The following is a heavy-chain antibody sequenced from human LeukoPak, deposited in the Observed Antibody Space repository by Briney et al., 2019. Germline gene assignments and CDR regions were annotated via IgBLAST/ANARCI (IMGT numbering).Heavy chain of an antibody. D-gene: IGHD6-6*01. CDR2: IKQDGSEK. CDR1: GFTFSSYW. J-gene: IGHJ4*02. V-gene: IGHV3-7*01. CDR3: ARVSGYSSSSEADY. Sequence: GGSLRLSCAASGFTFSSYWMSWVRQAPGKGLEWVANIKQDGSEKYYVDSVKGRFTISRDNAKNSLYLQMNSLRAEDTAVYYCARVSGYSSSSEADYWGQGTLVTVSS.